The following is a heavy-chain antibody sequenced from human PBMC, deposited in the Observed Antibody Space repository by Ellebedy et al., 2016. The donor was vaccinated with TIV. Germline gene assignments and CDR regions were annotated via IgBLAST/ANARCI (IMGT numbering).Heavy chain of an antibody. CDR1: GYSFTDYH. V-gene: IGHV1-2*02. Sequence: AASVKVSCKTSGYSFTDYHIHWMRQAPGQGLEWMGWIYPNSGDTNYAQKFQDRVTMTTDTFTSTAYMELRSLRSDDTAVYYCARYSEGGNYYWGQGSLVTVSS. J-gene: IGHJ4*02. CDR2: IYPNSGDT. CDR3: ARYSEGGNYY. D-gene: IGHD4-23*01.